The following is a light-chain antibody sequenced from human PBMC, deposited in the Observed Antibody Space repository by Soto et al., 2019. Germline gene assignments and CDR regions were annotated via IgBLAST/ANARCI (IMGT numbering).Light chain of an antibody. CDR1: SSDVGGHNY. CDR3: CSYAGSYTYV. CDR2: DVS. V-gene: IGLV2-11*01. J-gene: IGLJ1*01. Sequence: QSALTQPRSVSGSPGQSVIISCTGTSSDVGGHNYVSWYQQHPGKAPKLMIYDVSKRPSGVPDRFSGSKSGNTASLTISGLQAEDEADYYCCSYAGSYTYVFGTGTKVTVL.